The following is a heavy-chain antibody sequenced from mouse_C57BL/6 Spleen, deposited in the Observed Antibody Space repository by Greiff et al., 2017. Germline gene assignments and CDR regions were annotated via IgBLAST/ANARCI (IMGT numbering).Heavy chain of an antibody. CDR1: GFSLTSYG. V-gene: IGHV2-2*01. CDR3: AISRGTGTVWYFDV. Sequence: VKLVASGPGLVQPSQSLSITCTVSGFSLTSYGVHWVRQSPGKGLEWLGVIWSGGSADYNAAFISRLSIIKANSKSQVFFKMNSLQAYDTAIYYCAISRGTGTVWYFDVWGTGTTVTVSS. J-gene: IGHJ1*03. CDR2: IWSGGSA. D-gene: IGHD4-1*01.